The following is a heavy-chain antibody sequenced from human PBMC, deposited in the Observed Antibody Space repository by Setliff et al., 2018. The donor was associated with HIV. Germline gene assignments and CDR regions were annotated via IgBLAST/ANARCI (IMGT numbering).Heavy chain of an antibody. CDR3: ARDKAAYYYDSSLDAFDI. CDR2: ISSSSSTI. CDR1: GFTFSSYS. Sequence: LRLSCAASGFTFSSYSMNWVRQAPGKGLEWVSYISSSSSTIYYADSVKGRFTISRDNAKNSLYLQMNSLRAEDTAVYYCARDKAAYYYDSSLDAFDIWGQGTMVTVSS. J-gene: IGHJ3*02. V-gene: IGHV3-48*01. D-gene: IGHD3-22*01.